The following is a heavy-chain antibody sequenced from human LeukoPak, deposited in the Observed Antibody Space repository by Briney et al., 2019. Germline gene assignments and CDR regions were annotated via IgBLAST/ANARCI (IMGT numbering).Heavy chain of an antibody. V-gene: IGHV4-59*01. CDR3: ARYYSSGWIYYFDY. D-gene: IGHD6-19*01. Sequence: PSETLSLTCTVSGGSISSYYWSWIRQPPGKGLEWIGYIYYSGSTNYSPSLKSRVTISVDTSKNQFSLKLSSVTAADTAVYYCARYYSSGWIYYFDYWGQGTLVTVSS. J-gene: IGHJ4*02. CDR1: GGSISSYY. CDR2: IYYSGST.